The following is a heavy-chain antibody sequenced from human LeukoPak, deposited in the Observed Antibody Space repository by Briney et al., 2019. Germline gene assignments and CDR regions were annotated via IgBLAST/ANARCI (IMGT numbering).Heavy chain of an antibody. CDR2: ISSSSSYI. CDR3: ARRVVVVAATSISYYFDY. CDR1: GITFSSYS. Sequence: NPGGSLRLSCAASGITFSSYSMNWVRQAPGKGLEWVSSISSSSSYIYYADSVKGRFTISRDNAKNSLYLQMNSLRAEDTAVYYCARRVVVVAATSISYYFDYWGQGTLVTVSS. J-gene: IGHJ4*02. V-gene: IGHV3-21*01. D-gene: IGHD2-15*01.